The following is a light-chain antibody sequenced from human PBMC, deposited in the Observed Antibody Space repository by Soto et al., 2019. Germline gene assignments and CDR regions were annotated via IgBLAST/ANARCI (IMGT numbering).Light chain of an antibody. Sequence: DTQMTQSPSSLSASVGDRVTITCRASQSISSYLNWYQQKPGQAPILPIYAASSLQVGVPSRFSGSGSGTDFTLTISSLQPEDFAAYYCQQSYSTPYTFGQGTKLEIK. J-gene: IGKJ2*01. CDR1: QSISSY. V-gene: IGKV1-39*01. CDR3: QQSYSTPYT. CDR2: AAS.